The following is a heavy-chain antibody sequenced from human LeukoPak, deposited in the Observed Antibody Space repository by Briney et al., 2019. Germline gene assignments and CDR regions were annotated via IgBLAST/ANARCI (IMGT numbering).Heavy chain of an antibody. CDR2: IYYSGST. V-gene: IGHV4-59*01. D-gene: IGHD5-24*01. CDR1: GGSISSYY. J-gene: IGHJ4*02. CDR3: ARAVEMASFWSFDY. Sequence: SETLSLTCTVSGGSISSYYWSWIRQPPGKGLEWIGYIYYSGSTNYNPSLKSRVTISVDMSKNQFSLKLSSVTAADTAVYYCARAVEMASFWSFDYWGQGTLVTVSS.